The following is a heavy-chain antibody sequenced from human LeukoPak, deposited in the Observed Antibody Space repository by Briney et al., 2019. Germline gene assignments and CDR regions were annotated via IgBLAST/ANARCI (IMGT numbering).Heavy chain of an antibody. CDR1: GGSFSGYN. D-gene: IGHD5-18*01. CDR2: INNSGST. V-gene: IGHV4-34*01. Sequence: SETLSLTCAVYGGSFSGYNWSWIRNPPRKGLEWTWEINNSGSTNYNPSLKSLGTISVDTSKNKFSLKLSSVTAADTAVSSCARVPLRGGSDVDTAPVLDYWGQGTLVTVSS. J-gene: IGHJ4*02. CDR3: ARVPLRGGSDVDTAPVLDY.